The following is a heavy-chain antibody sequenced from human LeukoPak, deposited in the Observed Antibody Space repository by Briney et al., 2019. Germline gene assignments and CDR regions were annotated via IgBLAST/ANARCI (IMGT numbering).Heavy chain of an antibody. CDR3: ARGARYCSGGSCYPSYFDY. D-gene: IGHD2-15*01. CDR2: INPNSGGT. V-gene: IGHV1-2*02. CDR1: GYTFTGYY. J-gene: IGHJ4*02. Sequence: ASVKVSCKASGYTFTGYYMHWVRQAPGQGLEWMGWINPNSGGTNYAQKFQGRVIMTRDTSISTAYMELSRLRSDDTAVYYCARGARYCSGGSCYPSYFDYWGQGTLVTVSS.